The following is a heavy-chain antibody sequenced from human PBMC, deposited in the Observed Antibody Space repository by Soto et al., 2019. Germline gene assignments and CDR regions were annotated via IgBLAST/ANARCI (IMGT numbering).Heavy chain of an antibody. D-gene: IGHD3-9*01. Sequence: PGGSLRLSCAASGFTFSSYAMSWVRQAPGKGLEWVSAISGNGGSTYYADSVKGRFTISRDNSKNTLYLQMNSLRAEDTAVYYCAKLSSLVILYYFDYWGQGTLVTVSS. J-gene: IGHJ4*02. CDR2: ISGNGGST. CDR1: GFTFSSYA. V-gene: IGHV3-23*01. CDR3: AKLSSLVILYYFDY.